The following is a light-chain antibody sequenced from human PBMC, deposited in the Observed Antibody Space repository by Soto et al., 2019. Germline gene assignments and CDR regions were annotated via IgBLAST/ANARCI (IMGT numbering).Light chain of an antibody. Sequence: QSVLTQPASVSGSPGQSITISCTGTGSDVGGYNYVSWYQQHPGKAPKVMIYDVSNRPSGVSNRFSGSKSGNTASLTISVLQAEDEADYYCSSYTSASTPLVFVGGTKLTVL. J-gene: IGLJ2*01. V-gene: IGLV2-14*01. CDR2: DVS. CDR1: GSDVGGYNY. CDR3: SSYTSASTPLV.